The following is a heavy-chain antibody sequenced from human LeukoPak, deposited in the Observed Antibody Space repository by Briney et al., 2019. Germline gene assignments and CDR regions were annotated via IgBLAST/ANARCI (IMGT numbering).Heavy chain of an antibody. D-gene: IGHD2-15*01. Sequence: SQTLSLTCTVSGCSISSGGYYWSWIRQHPGKGLEWIGYIYYSGSTYYNPSLKSRVTISVDTSKTQFSLKLSSVTAADTAVYYCARGYCSGGSCYSAPDYWGQGTLVTVSS. CDR3: ARGYCSGGSCYSAPDY. J-gene: IGHJ4*02. V-gene: IGHV4-31*03. CDR2: IYYSGST. CDR1: GCSISSGGYY.